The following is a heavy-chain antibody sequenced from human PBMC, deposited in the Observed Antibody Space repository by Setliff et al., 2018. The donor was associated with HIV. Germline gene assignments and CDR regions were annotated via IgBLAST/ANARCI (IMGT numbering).Heavy chain of an antibody. Sequence: PSETLSLTCTVSGGSISRSSYYWAWIRQPPRKGLEWIGNIFYSGHTFYNPSLRSRVTISVDTSKNQFSLKLSSVTAADTAVYYCARGVAAAGLWGQGTLVTVSS. V-gene: IGHV4-39*07. CDR2: IFYSGHT. CDR3: ARGVAAAGL. J-gene: IGHJ4*02. D-gene: IGHD6-13*01. CDR1: GGSISRSSYY.